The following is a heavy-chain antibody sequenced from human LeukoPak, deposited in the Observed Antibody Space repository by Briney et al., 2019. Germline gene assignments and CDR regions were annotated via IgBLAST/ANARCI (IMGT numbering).Heavy chain of an antibody. V-gene: IGHV1-69*05. CDR1: GGTFSSYA. J-gene: IGHJ4*02. Sequence: SVKVSCKASGGTFSSYAISWVRQAPGQGLEWMGGIIPIFGTANYAQKFQGRVTITRDTSASTAYMELSSLRSEDTAVYYCARDRIAALYYFDYWGQGTLVTVSS. CDR3: ARDRIAALYYFDY. D-gene: IGHD6-25*01. CDR2: IIPIFGTA.